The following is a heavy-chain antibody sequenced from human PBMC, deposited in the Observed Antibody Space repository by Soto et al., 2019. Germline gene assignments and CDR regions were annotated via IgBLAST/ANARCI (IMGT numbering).Heavy chain of an antibody. CDR3: AGRASRYYYDSSGYFDY. CDR1: GGSISSYY. Sequence: SETLSLTCTVSGGSISSYYWSWIRQPPGKGLEWIGYIYYSGSTNYNPSLKSRVTISVDTSKNQFSLKLSSVTAADTAVYYCAGRASRYYYDSSGYFDYWGQGTLVTVSS. D-gene: IGHD3-22*01. V-gene: IGHV4-59*01. CDR2: IYYSGST. J-gene: IGHJ4*02.